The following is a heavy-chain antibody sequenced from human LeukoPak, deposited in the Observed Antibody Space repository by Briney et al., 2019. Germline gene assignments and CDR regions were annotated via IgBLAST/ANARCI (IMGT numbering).Heavy chain of an antibody. J-gene: IGHJ3*02. CDR1: GFTFSSYA. CDR2: ISGSGGST. D-gene: IGHD2-8*01. Sequence: GGSLRLSCAASGFTFSSYAMSWVRQAPGKGLEWVSVISGSGGSTDYADSVKGRFTISRDNSKNTLYVQMNSLRAEDTAVYYCAKSTGGVFEIGGQGKMVTVSS. V-gene: IGHV3-23*01. CDR3: AKSTGGVFEI.